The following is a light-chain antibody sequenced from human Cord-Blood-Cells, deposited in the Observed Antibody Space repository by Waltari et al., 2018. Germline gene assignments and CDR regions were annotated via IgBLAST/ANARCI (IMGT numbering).Light chain of an antibody. CDR1: SSDVGGYNY. CDR3: SSYTSSSTFV. CDR2: DVS. J-gene: IGLJ1*01. Sequence: QSALTQPSSVSGSPGQSITISCTGTSSDVGGYNYVSWYQQHPGKAPKLMIYDVSKRPAAISNRFSGSTSGNTASLTMSVRQAEDEADYYCSSYTSSSTFVFGTGTKVTV. V-gene: IGLV2-14*01.